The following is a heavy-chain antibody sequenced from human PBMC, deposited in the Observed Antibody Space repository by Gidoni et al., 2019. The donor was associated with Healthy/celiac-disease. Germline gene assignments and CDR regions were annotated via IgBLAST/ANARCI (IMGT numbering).Heavy chain of an antibody. Sequence: EVQLVESGGGLVKPGGSLRLSCAASGFTFSSYSMTWVRQAPGKGLEWVSSISSSSSYIYYADSVKGRFTISRDNAKNSLYLQMNSLRAEDTAVYYCAREAGAYCGGDCYSYWYFDLWGRGTLVTVSS. D-gene: IGHD2-21*01. CDR1: GFTFSSYS. CDR2: ISSSSSYI. J-gene: IGHJ2*01. V-gene: IGHV3-21*01. CDR3: AREAGAYCGGDCYSYWYFDL.